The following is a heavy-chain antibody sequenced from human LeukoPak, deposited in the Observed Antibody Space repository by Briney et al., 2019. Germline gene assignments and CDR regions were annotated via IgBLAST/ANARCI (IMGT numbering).Heavy chain of an antibody. D-gene: IGHD3-22*01. V-gene: IGHV3-23*01. Sequence: GGSLRLSCAASGFTFTSYAMSWVRQAPGKRLEWVSAISGSGGSTYYADSVKGRFTISRDNSKNTLYLQMNSLRAEDTAVYYCAKVGYYYDSSGYYPLFDYWGQGTLVTVSS. CDR3: AKVGYYYDSSGYYPLFDY. CDR2: ISGSGGST. CDR1: GFTFTSYA. J-gene: IGHJ4*02.